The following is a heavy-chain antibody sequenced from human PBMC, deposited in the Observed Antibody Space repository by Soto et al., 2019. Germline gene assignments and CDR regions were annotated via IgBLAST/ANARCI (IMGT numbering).Heavy chain of an antibody. V-gene: IGHV2-5*01. J-gene: IGHJ6*02. Sequence: SGPTLVNPTQTLTLTCTFSGFSLSTSGVGVGWIRQPPGKALEWLALIYWNDDKRYSPSLKSRLTITKDTSKNQVVLTMTNMDPVDTATYYCAHFYVSSDYYSPGYDGKDVWSQGTTVTVSS. CDR2: IYWNDDK. CDR3: AHFYVSSDYYSPGYDGKDV. D-gene: IGHD3-22*01. CDR1: GFSLSTSGVG.